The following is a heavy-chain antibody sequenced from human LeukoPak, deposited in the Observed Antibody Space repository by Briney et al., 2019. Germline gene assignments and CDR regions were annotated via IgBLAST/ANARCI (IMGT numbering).Heavy chain of an antibody. CDR3: ARDDYGDLYGMDV. V-gene: IGHV4-31*03. D-gene: IGHD4-17*01. CDR1: GGSISSGGYY. CDR2: IYYSGST. Sequence: SETLSLTCTVSGGSISSGGYYWSWIRQHPGKGLEWIGYIYYSGSTYYNPSLKSRVTISVDTSKNQFSLKLSSVTAADTAVYYCARDDYGDLYGMDVWGQGTTVTVSS. J-gene: IGHJ6*02.